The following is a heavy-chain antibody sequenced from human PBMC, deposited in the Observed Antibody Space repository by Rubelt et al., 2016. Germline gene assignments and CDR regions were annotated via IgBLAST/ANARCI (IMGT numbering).Heavy chain of an antibody. CDR2: ISYDGSNK. CDR1: GFTFSSYA. V-gene: IGHV3-30*04. J-gene: IGHJ4*02. D-gene: IGHD6-13*01. CDR3: ARDLGSSWSY. Sequence: QVQLVESGGGVVQPGRSLRLSCAASGFTFSSYAMHWVRQAPGKGLEWVAVISYDGSNKYYADSVKGRFTLPGGNAKNRLYLQRNSRRAEDTAVYYWARDLGSSWSYWGQGTLVTVSS.